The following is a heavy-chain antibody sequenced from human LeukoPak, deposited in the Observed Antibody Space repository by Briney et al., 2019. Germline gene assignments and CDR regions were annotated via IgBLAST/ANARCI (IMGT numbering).Heavy chain of an antibody. Sequence: PGTSLRLSCAASGFAFSNYAMHWVRQAPGKGLEWVAVISYDASNQYYADSVKDRFIISRDNSKNTLYLQMNSLRVEDTAVYYCAREAYNTVYFDYWGQGTLVTVSS. D-gene: IGHD1-14*01. J-gene: IGHJ4*02. CDR2: ISYDASNQ. CDR1: GFAFSNYA. V-gene: IGHV3-30*04. CDR3: AREAYNTVYFDY.